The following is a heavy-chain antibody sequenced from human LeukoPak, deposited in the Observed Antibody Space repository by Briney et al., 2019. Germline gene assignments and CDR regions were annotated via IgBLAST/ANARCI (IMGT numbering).Heavy chain of an antibody. Sequence: PSETLSLTCTVSGGSINAYYWSWIRQSPGKGLEWVGYIYYSRITNYNPSLKSRVTISVGTSKSHFSLNLRSVTAADTAVYYCACMLATPRGAYYWGKGTLVTVSS. CDR2: IYYSRIT. D-gene: IGHD5-12*01. V-gene: IGHV4-59*08. CDR3: ACMLATPRGAYY. J-gene: IGHJ4*02. CDR1: GGSINAYY.